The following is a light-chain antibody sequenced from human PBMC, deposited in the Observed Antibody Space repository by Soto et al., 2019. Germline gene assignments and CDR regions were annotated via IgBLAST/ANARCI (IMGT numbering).Light chain of an antibody. V-gene: IGLV2-8*01. CDR2: EVT. J-gene: IGLJ3*02. CDR3: AAWDDTLSVWV. CDR1: SSDVGDNY. Sequence: QSALAQPPSASGSPGQSVTISCTGTSSDVGDNYVSWYQQHLGKAPKLIIYEVTLRPSGVPDRFSGSKSGNTASLTVSGLQSEDEADYYCAAWDDTLSVWVFGGGTKLTVL.